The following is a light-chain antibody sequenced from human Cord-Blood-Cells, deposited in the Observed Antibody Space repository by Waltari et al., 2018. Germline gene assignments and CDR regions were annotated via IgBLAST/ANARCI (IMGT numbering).Light chain of an antibody. Sequence: EIVLTQSPATLSLSPGERDTLYCRASQSVSSYLAWYQQKPGQAPRLLIYDASNRATGIPARFSGSGSGTDFTLTISSLEPEDFAVYYCQQRSNWPLTFGGGPRWRSN. CDR1: QSVSSY. CDR2: DAS. V-gene: IGKV3-11*01. CDR3: QQRSNWPLT. J-gene: IGKJ4*01.